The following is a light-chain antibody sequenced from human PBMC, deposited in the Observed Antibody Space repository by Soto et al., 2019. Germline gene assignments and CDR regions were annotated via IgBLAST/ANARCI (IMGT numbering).Light chain of an antibody. CDR1: SSNIGSNY. CDR3: AAWDDSLSGHVV. V-gene: IGLV1-47*01. J-gene: IGLJ2*01. CDR2: RNN. Sequence: QSVLTQPPSASGTPGQRVTISCSGRSSNIGSNYVYWYQQLPGTAPKLLIYRNNHRPSGVPDRFSGSKSGTSASLAISGLRSEDEADYYCAAWDDSLSGHVVFGGGTKLTVL.